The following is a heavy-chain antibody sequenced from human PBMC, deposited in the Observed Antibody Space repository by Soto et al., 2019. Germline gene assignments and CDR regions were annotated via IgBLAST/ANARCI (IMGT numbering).Heavy chain of an antibody. D-gene: IGHD3-3*02. CDR2: IYWDDDK. Sequence: QITLKESGPTLVKPTQTLTLTCTFSGFSLSNSGVCVGWILQSPGQALEWLGLIYWDDDKRYSPSLKSRLTITKDTSNNPVVLTMTNMDPVDTATYYCAHIFHLIDLCGRGTLVTVSS. CDR1: GFSLSNSGVC. CDR3: AHIFHLIDL. J-gene: IGHJ2*01. V-gene: IGHV2-5*02.